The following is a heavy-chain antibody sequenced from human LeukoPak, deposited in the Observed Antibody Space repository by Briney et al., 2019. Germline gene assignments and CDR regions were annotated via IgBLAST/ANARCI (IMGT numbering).Heavy chain of an antibody. D-gene: IGHD5-18*01. CDR2: IYSGGST. CDR1: GFTVSSNY. J-gene: IGHJ3*02. CDR3: AALGILSAFDK. V-gene: IGHV3-66*01. Sequence: GGSLRLSCAASGFTVSSNYMSWVRQAPGQGLEWVSVIYSGGSTYYADSVKGRFTISRDNAKNSLYLQMNSLRAEDTAVYYCAALGILSAFDKWGQGTMVTVSS.